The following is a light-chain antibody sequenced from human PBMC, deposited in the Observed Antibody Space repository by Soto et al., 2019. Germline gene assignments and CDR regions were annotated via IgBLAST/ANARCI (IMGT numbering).Light chain of an antibody. Sequence: QSALTQPPSASGSPGQSVTISCTGTSSDVGGYSYVSWYQQHPGKAPKHMIYEVTKRPSGVPDRFSGSKSGNTASLTVSGLQAEDEADDYCSSYAGSNNFVVFGGGTKLTVL. CDR2: EVT. J-gene: IGLJ2*01. V-gene: IGLV2-8*01. CDR3: SSYAGSNNFVV. CDR1: SSDVGGYSY.